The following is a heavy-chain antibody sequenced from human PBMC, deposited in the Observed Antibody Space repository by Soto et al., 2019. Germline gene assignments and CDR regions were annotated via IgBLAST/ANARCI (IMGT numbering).Heavy chain of an antibody. J-gene: IGHJ4*02. CDR3: ARAYCSGGSCYEAY. CDR2: IYHSGST. D-gene: IGHD2-15*01. Sequence: SETLSLTCAVSGYSISSGYYWGWIRQPPGKGLEWIGIIYHSGSTYYNPSLKSRVTISLDTSKNQFSLKLSSVTAADTAVYYCARAYCSGGSCYEAYWGQGXLVTVYS. CDR1: GYSISSGYY. V-gene: IGHV4-38-2*01.